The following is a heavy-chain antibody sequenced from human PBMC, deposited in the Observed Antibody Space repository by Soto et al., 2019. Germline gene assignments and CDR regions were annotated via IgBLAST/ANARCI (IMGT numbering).Heavy chain of an antibody. CDR2: ISSDGSNI. CDR1: GFTFSSYS. CDR3: ARLAVAGYCFDY. V-gene: IGHV3-33*08. J-gene: IGHJ4*02. Sequence: GGSLRLSCAASGFTFSSYSMNWVRQAPGKGLEWVAVISSDGSNIYYADSVKGRFTISRDNSKNTLYLQMNSLRAEDTAVYYCARLAVAGYCFDYWGQGTLVTVSS. D-gene: IGHD6-19*01.